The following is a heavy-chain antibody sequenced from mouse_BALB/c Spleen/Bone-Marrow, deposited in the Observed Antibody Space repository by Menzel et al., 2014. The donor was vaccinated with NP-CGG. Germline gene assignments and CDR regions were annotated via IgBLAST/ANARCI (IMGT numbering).Heavy chain of an antibody. CDR2: ISSGGGSYT. CDR1: GFTFSSYA. J-gene: IGHJ4*01. CDR3: ARQRDGSYAMDY. D-gene: IGHD2-3*01. Sequence: EVNVVESGGGLVKPGGSLKLSCAASGFTFSSYAMSWVRQTPEKRLEWVATISSGGGSYTYYPDSVKGRFTISRDNAKNTLYLQMSSLRSEDTAMYYCARQRDGSYAMDYWGQGTSVTVSS. V-gene: IGHV5-9-3*01.